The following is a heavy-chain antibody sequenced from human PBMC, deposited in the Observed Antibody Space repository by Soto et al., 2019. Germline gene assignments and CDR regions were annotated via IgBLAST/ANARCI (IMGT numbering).Heavy chain of an antibody. Sequence: GGSLRLSCAASGFTFDDYAMHWVRQAPGKGLEWVSALYDLDGTYYADSVKGRFTTSSDSSRTTVYLQMSSLRPDDTAVYSCATWHLQEHAYDIWGQGTMVTVSS. CDR1: GFTFDDYA. J-gene: IGHJ3*02. CDR2: LYDLDGT. D-gene: IGHD1-1*01. CDR3: ATWHLQEHAYDI. V-gene: IGHV3-23*01.